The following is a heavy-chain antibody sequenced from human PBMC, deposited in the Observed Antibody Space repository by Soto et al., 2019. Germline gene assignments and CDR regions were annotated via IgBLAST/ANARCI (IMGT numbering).Heavy chain of an antibody. D-gene: IGHD1-7*01. CDR1: GGTFSSYA. J-gene: IGHJ5*02. V-gene: IGHV1-69*13. Sequence: SVKVSCKASGGTFSSYAISWVRQAPGQGLEWMGGIIPIFGTANYAQKFQGRVTITADESTSTAYMELSSLRSEDTAVYYCAREGLLELPTLYHWGQGTLVTVSS. CDR2: IIPIFGTA. CDR3: AREGLLELPTLYH.